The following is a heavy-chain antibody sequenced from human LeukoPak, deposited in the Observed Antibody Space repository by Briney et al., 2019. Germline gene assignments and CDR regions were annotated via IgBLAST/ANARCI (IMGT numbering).Heavy chain of an antibody. J-gene: IGHJ4*02. D-gene: IGHD2-2*01. Sequence: ASVKVSCKASGYTFTSYGISWVRQAPGQGLEWMGWISAYNGNTNYAQKLQGRVTMTTDTSTSTAYMELRNLRSDDTAVYYCAREGLYCSSTSCYGDYWGQGTLVTVSS. CDR1: GYTFTSYG. V-gene: IGHV1-18*01. CDR2: ISAYNGNT. CDR3: AREGLYCSSTSCYGDY.